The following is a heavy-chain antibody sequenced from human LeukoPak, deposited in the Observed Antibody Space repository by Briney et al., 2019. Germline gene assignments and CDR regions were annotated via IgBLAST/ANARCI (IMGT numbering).Heavy chain of an antibody. Sequence: SVKVSCKAPGGTFSSYAISWVRQAPGQGLEWMGGIIPIFGTANYAQKFQGRVTITADESTSTAYMELSSLRSEDTAVYYCASRHYGDYDAFDIWGQGTMVTVSS. CDR3: ASRHYGDYDAFDI. CDR2: IIPIFGTA. J-gene: IGHJ3*02. CDR1: GGTFSSYA. D-gene: IGHD4-17*01. V-gene: IGHV1-69*01.